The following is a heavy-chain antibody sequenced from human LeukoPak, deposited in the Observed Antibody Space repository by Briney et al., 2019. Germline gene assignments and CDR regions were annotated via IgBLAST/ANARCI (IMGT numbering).Heavy chain of an antibody. V-gene: IGHV3-30*18. CDR1: GFTFSSYG. CDR2: ISYDGSNK. J-gene: IGHJ4*02. D-gene: IGHD6-13*01. CDR3: AKGSTLGAAGYYFDY. Sequence: GGSLRLSCAASGFTFSSYGMHWVRQAPGKGLEWVAVISYDGSNKYYADSVKGRFTISRDNSKNTLYLQMNSLRAEDTAVYYCAKGSTLGAAGYYFDYWGQGTLVTVSS.